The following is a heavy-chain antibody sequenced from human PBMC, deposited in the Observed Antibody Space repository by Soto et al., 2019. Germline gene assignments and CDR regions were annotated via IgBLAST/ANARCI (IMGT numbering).Heavy chain of an antibody. V-gene: IGHV4-59*08. D-gene: IGHD3-10*01. Sequence: QVQLQESGPGLVKPSETLSLTCTVPGGPISSYYWSWIRQPPGKGLEWIGYVYFRGSTNHNPSLESRVTISVETSKNRFPLKLSSVTAADTAVYYCASHMVRGVPFGYWGQGTLVTVSS. CDR3: ASHMVRGVPFGY. CDR2: VYFRGST. J-gene: IGHJ4*02. CDR1: GGPISSYY.